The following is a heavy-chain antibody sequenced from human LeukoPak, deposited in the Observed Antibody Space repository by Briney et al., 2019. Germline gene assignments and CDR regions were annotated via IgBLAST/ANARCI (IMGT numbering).Heavy chain of an antibody. CDR2: IYYSGST. V-gene: IGHV4-59*08. J-gene: IGHJ4*02. Sequence: SETLSLTCTVSGGSISSYYWSWIRQPPGKGLEWIGYIYYSGSTNYNPSLKSRVTISVDTSKNQFSLKLSSVTAADTAVYYCARHNYYGSGSYDYWGQGTLVTVPS. CDR1: GGSISSYY. CDR3: ARHNYYGSGSYDY. D-gene: IGHD3-10*01.